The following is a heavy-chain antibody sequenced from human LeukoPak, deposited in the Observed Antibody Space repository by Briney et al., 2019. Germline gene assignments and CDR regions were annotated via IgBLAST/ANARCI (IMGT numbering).Heavy chain of an antibody. Sequence: PSETLSLTCAVSGGSISSGGYSWSWIRQPPGKGLEWIGYIYHSGSTYYNPSLKSRVTISVDTSKNQFSLKLSSVTAADTAVYYCARQETRDGYNLLDYWGQGTLVTVSS. V-gene: IGHV4-30-2*02. CDR2: IYHSGST. CDR3: ARQETRDGYNLLDY. CDR1: GGSISSGGYS. D-gene: IGHD5-24*01. J-gene: IGHJ4*02.